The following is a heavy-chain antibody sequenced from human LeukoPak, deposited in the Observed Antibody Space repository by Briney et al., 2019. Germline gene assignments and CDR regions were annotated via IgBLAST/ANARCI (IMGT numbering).Heavy chain of an antibody. CDR1: GFSFRNYA. J-gene: IGHJ4*02. CDR2: INTDGRIT. D-gene: IGHD1-26*01. V-gene: IGHV3-64*02. CDR3: TRDGGSFCDFDY. Sequence: GGSLRLSCVASGFSFRNYAIHWVRQAPGKGLEYVSVINTDGRITYYADSVKGRFTISRDNSKNTAYLQMGSLRGEDMAVYYCTRDGGSFCDFDYWGQGALVTVSS.